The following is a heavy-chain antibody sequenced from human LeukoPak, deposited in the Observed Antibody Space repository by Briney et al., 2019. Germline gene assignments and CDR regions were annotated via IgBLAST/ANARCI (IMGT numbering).Heavy chain of an antibody. CDR3: ARSSFEIFGVVHFDY. CDR1: GFTFSSYS. D-gene: IGHD3-3*01. Sequence: PGGSLRLSCAASGFTFSSYSMNWVRQAPGKGLEWVSYISSSSSTIYYADSVKGRFTISRDNAKNSLYLQMNSLRAEDTAVYYCARSSFEIFGVVHFDYWGQGTLVTVSS. CDR2: ISSSSSTI. J-gene: IGHJ4*02. V-gene: IGHV3-48*01.